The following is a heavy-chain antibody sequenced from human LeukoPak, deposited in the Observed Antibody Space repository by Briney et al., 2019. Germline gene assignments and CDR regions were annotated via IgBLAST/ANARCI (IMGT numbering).Heavy chain of an antibody. CDR1: GYTLTELS. CDR3: ARATVTQIIDY. J-gene: IGHJ4*02. CDR2: FDPKDGDT. D-gene: IGHD4-17*01. V-gene: IGHV1-24*01. Sequence: ASVKVSCKVSGYTLTELSVHWVRQAPGKGLEWMGNFDPKDGDTIYAQRFQGRVTMTEDTSTHTAYMELSSLRSEDMAVYYCARATVTQIIDYWGQGTLVTVSS.